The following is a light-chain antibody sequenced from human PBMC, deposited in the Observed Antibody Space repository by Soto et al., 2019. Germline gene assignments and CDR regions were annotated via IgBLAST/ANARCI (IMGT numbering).Light chain of an antibody. CDR3: QQYNNWHLT. CDR2: GAS. J-gene: IGKJ4*01. CDR1: QSVSSN. Sequence: EIVMTQSPATLSVSPGERATLSCRASQSVSSNLAWYQQKPGQAPRLLIYGASTRATGIPARVSGSGSGTDFTLTISSLQSEDFALYYCQQYNNWHLTFGGGTKVEIK. V-gene: IGKV3-15*01.